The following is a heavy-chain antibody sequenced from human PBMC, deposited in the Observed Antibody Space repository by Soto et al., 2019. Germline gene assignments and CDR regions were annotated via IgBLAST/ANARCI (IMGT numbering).Heavy chain of an antibody. Sequence: QVQLQESGPGLVKPSQTLSLTCTVSGGSISSGGYYWSWIRQHPGKGLEWIGYIYYSGSTHYNPSLNSRVTISVDTSKTPFSLKLRSVTAADPAVYYCARPYCSGGSCHDAFDIWGQGTMVTVSS. V-gene: IGHV4-31*03. CDR3: ARPYCSGGSCHDAFDI. CDR1: GGSISSGGYY. D-gene: IGHD2-15*01. J-gene: IGHJ3*02. CDR2: IYYSGST.